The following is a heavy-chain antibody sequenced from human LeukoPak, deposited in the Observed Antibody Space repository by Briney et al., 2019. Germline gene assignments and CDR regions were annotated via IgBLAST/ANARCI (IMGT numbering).Heavy chain of an antibody. D-gene: IGHD4-17*01. Sequence: GGSLRLSCAASGFTFSTYWMHWVRQAPGKGLVWVARIKGDGSSTIYADSVKGRFTISRDNSKNTLYLQTSSLRAEDTAVYYCARASTTVPNLLDHWGRGTLITVSS. CDR3: ARASTTVPNLLDH. CDR1: GFTFSTYW. CDR2: IKGDGSST. V-gene: IGHV3-74*01. J-gene: IGHJ4*02.